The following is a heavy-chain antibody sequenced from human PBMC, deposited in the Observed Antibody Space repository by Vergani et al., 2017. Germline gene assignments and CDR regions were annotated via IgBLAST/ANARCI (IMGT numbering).Heavy chain of an antibody. D-gene: IGHD1-26*01. CDR2: INPNSGGT. V-gene: IGHV1-2*04. Sequence: QVQLVQSGAEVKKPGASVKVSCKASGYTFTGYYMHWVRQAPGQGLEWMGWINPNSGGTNYAQKFQGWVTMTRDTSISTAYMELSRLRSDDTAVYYCASNRPLSGSYFAFDIWGQGTMVTVSS. CDR3: ASNRPLSGSYFAFDI. J-gene: IGHJ3*02. CDR1: GYTFTGYY.